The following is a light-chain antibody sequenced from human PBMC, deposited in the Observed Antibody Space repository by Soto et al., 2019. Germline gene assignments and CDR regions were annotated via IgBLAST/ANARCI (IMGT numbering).Light chain of an antibody. CDR1: SSDVGGYNY. V-gene: IGLV2-8*01. Sequence: QSALTQPPSASGSPGQSVTISCTGTSSDVGGYNYISWYQQHPGKAPKLMIYEVSKRPSGVPDRFSGSKSGNTASLTVSGLQDEDEADYFCSSYAGSSHYVFGTGTKVTVL. CDR3: SSYAGSSHYV. J-gene: IGLJ1*01. CDR2: EVS.